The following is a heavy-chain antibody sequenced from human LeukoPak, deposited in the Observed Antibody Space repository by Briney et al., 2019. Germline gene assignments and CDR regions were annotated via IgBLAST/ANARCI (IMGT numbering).Heavy chain of an antibody. J-gene: IGHJ4*02. CDR1: GDSFSSNSGA. CDR2: TYYRSKWYN. V-gene: IGHV6-1*01. Sequence: QTLSLTCAISGDSFSSNSGAWNWVRQSPSRGLEWLGRTYYRSKWYNEYAESVKSRINIKPDTSRNQFSLQLNSVTPEDTAVYYCVRDQAGLDYWGQGTVDTVSS. CDR3: VRDQAGLDY. D-gene: IGHD6-13*01.